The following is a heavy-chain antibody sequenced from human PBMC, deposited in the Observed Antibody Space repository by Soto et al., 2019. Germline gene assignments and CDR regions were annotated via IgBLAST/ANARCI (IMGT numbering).Heavy chain of an antibody. V-gene: IGHV4-39*01. J-gene: IGHJ6*02. CDR2: IYYSGST. D-gene: IGHD5-18*01. CDR3: ARFPWIQLWFSYYGMDV. Sequence: QLQLQESGPGLVKPSETLSLTCTVSGGSISSSSYYWGWIRQPPGKGLEGIGSIYYSGSTYYNPSLKSRVTISVDTSKNQFSLKLSSVTAADTAVYYCARFPWIQLWFSYYGMDVWGQVTTVTVSS. CDR1: GGSISSSSYY.